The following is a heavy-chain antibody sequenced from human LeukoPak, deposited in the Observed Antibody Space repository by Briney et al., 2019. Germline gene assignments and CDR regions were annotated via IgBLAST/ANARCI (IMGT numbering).Heavy chain of an antibody. Sequence: ASVKVSCKASGYTFTSYYMHWVRQAPGQGLEWMGIINPSGGSTSYAQKFQGRVTMTRETSTSTVYMELSSLRSVATAVYYCAKDSSGWYGYFDYWGQGTLVTVSS. CDR2: INPSGGST. D-gene: IGHD6-19*01. J-gene: IGHJ4*02. CDR1: GYTFTSYY. V-gene: IGHV1-46*01. CDR3: AKDSSGWYGYFDY.